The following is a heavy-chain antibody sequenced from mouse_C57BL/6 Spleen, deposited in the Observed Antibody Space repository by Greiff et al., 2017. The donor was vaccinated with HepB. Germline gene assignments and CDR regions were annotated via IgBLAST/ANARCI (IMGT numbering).Heavy chain of an antibody. V-gene: IGHV1-54*01. CDR1: GYAFTNYL. CDR2: INPGSGGT. J-gene: IGHJ3*01. D-gene: IGHD2-4*01. CDR3: ARGIYYDYEMFAY. Sequence: VKLMESGAELVRPGTSVEVSCKASGYAFTNYLIEWVKQRPGQGLEWIGVINPGSGGTNYNEKFKGKATLTADKSSSTAYMQLSSLTSEDSAVYFCARGIYYDYEMFAYWGQGTLVTVSA.